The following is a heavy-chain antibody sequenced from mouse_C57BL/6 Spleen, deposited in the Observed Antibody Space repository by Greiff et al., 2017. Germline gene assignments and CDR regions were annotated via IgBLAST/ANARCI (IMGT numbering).Heavy chain of an antibody. CDR1: GFTFSSYA. Sequence: EVQGVESGGGLVKPGGSLKLSCAASGFTFSSYAMSWVRQTPEKRLEWVATISDGGSYTYYPDNVKGRFTISRDNAKNNLYLQMSHLKSEDTAMYYCARDLYDYGFAYWGQGTLVTVSA. CDR2: ISDGGSYT. D-gene: IGHD2-4*01. V-gene: IGHV5-4*01. J-gene: IGHJ3*01. CDR3: ARDLYDYGFAY.